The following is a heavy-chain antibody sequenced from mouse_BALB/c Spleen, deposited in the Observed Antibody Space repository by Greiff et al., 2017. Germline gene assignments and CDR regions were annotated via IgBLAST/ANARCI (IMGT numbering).Heavy chain of an antibody. CDR3: ARDGSNYDAMDY. Sequence: EVQLVESGGGLVQPGGSRKLSCAASGFTFSSFGMHWVRQAPEKGLEWVAYISSGSSTIYYADTVKGRFTISRDNPKNTLFLQMTSLRSEDTAMYYCARDGSNYDAMDYWGQGTSVTVSS. V-gene: IGHV5-17*02. J-gene: IGHJ4*01. CDR2: ISSGSSTI. D-gene: IGHD2-5*01. CDR1: GFTFSSFG.